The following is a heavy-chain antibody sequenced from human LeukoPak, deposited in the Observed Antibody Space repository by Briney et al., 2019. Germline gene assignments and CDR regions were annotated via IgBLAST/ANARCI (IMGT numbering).Heavy chain of an antibody. J-gene: IGHJ6*04. D-gene: IGHD3-10*02. CDR1: GFIFSSYS. CDR3: AELGITMIGGV. V-gene: IGHV3-30*18. CDR2: ISYDGGNI. Sequence: GSLRLSCAASGFIFSSYSMHWVRQAPGKGLEWVAVISYDGGNISYTDSVKGRFTISRDNSKNTLYLQMNSLRAEDTAVYYCAELGITMIGGVWGKGTTVTISS.